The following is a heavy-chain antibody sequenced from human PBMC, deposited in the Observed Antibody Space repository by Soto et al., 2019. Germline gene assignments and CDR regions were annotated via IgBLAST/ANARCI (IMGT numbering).Heavy chain of an antibody. D-gene: IGHD6-19*01. CDR2: ISYDGSNK. CDR3: AKAELRIAVAGSQVDY. V-gene: IGHV3-30*18. CDR1: GFTFSSYG. J-gene: IGHJ4*02. Sequence: XXSLRLACAASGFTFSSYGMHWVPQAPGKGLEWVAVISYDGSNKYYADSVKGRFTISRDNSKNTLYLQMNSLRAEDTAVYYCAKAELRIAVAGSQVDYWGQGTLVTVSS.